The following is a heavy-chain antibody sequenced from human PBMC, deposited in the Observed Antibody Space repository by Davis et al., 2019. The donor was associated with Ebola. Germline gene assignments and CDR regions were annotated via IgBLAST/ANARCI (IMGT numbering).Heavy chain of an antibody. D-gene: IGHD3-16*01. CDR1: GYPFTDFA. CDR3: ARGRALGDY. Sequence: ASVKVSCKASGYPFTDFAINWLRQAPGQRFEWLGWITTNTASPTYARGFSERFVFSLDTSVSTAYLQISSLKAEDTAVYYCARGRALGDYWGQGTLVTVSS. CDR2: ITTNTASP. J-gene: IGHJ4*02. V-gene: IGHV7-4-1*02.